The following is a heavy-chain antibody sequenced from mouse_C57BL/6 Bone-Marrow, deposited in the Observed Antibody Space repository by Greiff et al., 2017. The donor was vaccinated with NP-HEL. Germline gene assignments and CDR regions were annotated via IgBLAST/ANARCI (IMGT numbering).Heavy chain of an antibody. J-gene: IGHJ4*01. D-gene: IGHD4-1*01. V-gene: IGHV6-3*01. CDR3: TRTGPYAMDY. CDR1: GFTFSNYW. Sequence: EVQLQESGGGLVQPGGSMKLSCVASGFTFSNYWMNWVRQSPEKGLEWVAQIRLKSDNYATHDAVSVKGRFTISRDDSKSSVYLQMNNLRADDTGIYYCTRTGPYAMDYWGQGTSVTVSS. CDR2: IRLKSDNYAT.